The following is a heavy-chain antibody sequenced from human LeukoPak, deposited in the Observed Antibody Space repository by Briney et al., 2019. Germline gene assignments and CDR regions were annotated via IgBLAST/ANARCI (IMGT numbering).Heavy chain of an antibody. CDR3: AKLSGKTVAGTNYYFDY. V-gene: IGHV3-23*01. J-gene: IGHJ4*02. CDR2: ISGSGGSA. Sequence: RGSLRLSCAASGFTVNTNYMTWVRQAPGKGLEWVSTISGSGGSAYYADSVKGRFTISRDNSKNTLFLQMNSLRAEDTALYYCAKLSGKTVAGTNYYFDYWGQGTLVTVSS. CDR1: GFTVNTNY. D-gene: IGHD6-19*01.